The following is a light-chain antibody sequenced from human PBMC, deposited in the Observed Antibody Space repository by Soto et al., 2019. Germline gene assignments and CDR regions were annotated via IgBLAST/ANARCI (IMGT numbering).Light chain of an antibody. J-gene: IGLJ2*01. CDR3: CSYAGSRTFVV. CDR2: EGS. CDR1: SSDVGSYNL. V-gene: IGLV2-23*01. Sequence: QSALTQPASVSGSPGQSITISCTGTSSDVGSYNLVSWYQQHPGKAPKLMIYEGSKWPSGVSNRFSGSKSGNTASLTISGLQAEDEADYHCCSYAGSRTFVVFGGGTKLTVL.